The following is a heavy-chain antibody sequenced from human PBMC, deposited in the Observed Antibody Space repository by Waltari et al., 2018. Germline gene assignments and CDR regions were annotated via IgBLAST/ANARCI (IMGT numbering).Heavy chain of an antibody. Sequence: QVQLQQWGAGLLKPSETLSLTCAAYGGSFSGSYWSWTRQPPGKGLEWFGEIINSGSTNYDPSLRSRCTRSVYASKNQFALMLSSVTAADTAGYSGAGRSPWAYYYYGMDVWDQGTTVTVSS. CDR1: GGSFSGSY. J-gene: IGHJ6*02. D-gene: IGHD3-16*01. V-gene: IGHV4-34*12. CDR3: AGRSPWAYYYYGMDV. CDR2: IINSGST.